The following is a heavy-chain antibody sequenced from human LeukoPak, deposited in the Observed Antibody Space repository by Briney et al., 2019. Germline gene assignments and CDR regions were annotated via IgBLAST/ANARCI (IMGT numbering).Heavy chain of an antibody. CDR2: IYSGGST. J-gene: IGHJ4*02. D-gene: IGHD3-16*01. CDR1: GFTVSSNF. V-gene: IGHV3-53*01. CDR3: ARGEGAYGLYYFDY. Sequence: GGSLRLSCIASGFTVSSNFMSWVRQAPGKGLEWVSVIYSGGSTYYADSVKGRFTISRDESRNTLYLQMNSLRAEDTAVYYCARGEGAYGLYYFDYWGQGTLVTVSS.